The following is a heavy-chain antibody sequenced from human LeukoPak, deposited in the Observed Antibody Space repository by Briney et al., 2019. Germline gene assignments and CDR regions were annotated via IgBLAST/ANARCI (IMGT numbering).Heavy chain of an antibody. CDR3: ARDNVGSDWDYFDY. CDR1: GGSISSYY. D-gene: IGHD2-21*02. CDR2: IYTSGNT. Sequence: SETLSLTCTVSGGSISSYYWSWIRQPAGKGLEWIGRIYTSGNTNYNPSLKSRVTMSVDTSKNQFSLKLRSVTAADRAVYYCARDNVGSDWDYFDYWGQGTLVIVSS. V-gene: IGHV4-4*07. J-gene: IGHJ4*02.